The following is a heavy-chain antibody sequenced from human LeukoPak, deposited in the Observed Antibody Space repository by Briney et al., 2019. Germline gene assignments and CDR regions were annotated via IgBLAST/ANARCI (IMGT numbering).Heavy chain of an antibody. J-gene: IGHJ6*02. CDR3: ARGRDILTSPYGLDV. Sequence: ASVKVSCKASGYAFNTNAITWVRQAPGQGLEWMGWISGYNGKTNYAQKFQGRVTMTTDTSTSTAYMELRSLRSDDTAVYYCARGRDILTSPYGLDVWAKGPRSSSP. D-gene: IGHD3-9*01. V-gene: IGHV1-18*01. CDR2: ISGYNGKT. CDR1: GYAFNTNA.